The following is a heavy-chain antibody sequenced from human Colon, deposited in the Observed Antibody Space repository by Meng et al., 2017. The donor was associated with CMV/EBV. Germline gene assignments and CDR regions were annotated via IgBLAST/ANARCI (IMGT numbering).Heavy chain of an antibody. CDR3: ASDITGNSYAYDS. CDR1: GGTLSSYV. D-gene: IGHD3-16*01. CDR2: IIPIIGRP. J-gene: IGHJ5*01. Sequence: SVKVSCKASGGTLSSYVISWVRQAPGQGLEWMGRIIPIIGRPHHAQRFQDRVSITADKATSTVYMELKTLTSEDTAVYFCASDITGNSYAYDSWSQGTLVTVSS. V-gene: IGHV1-69*04.